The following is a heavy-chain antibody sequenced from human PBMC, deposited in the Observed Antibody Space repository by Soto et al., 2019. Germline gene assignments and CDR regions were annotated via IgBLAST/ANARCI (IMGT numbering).Heavy chain of an antibody. J-gene: IGHJ1*01. CDR1: GYTFTSYG. V-gene: IGHV1-18*01. CDR3: ARELDYYDSSGMVFQH. D-gene: IGHD3-22*01. Sequence: ASVKVSCKASGYTFTSYGIGWVRQAPGQGLEWMGWISAYNGNTNYAQKLQGRVTMTTDTSTSTAYMELRSLRSDDTAVYYCARELDYYDSSGMVFQHWGQGTLVTVSS. CDR2: ISAYNGNT.